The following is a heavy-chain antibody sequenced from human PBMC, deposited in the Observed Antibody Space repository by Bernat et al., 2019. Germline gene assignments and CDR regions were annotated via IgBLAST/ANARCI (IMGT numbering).Heavy chain of an antibody. CDR2: ISYDGSHI. J-gene: IGHJ4*02. CDR3: AKVLTGLRWSTPFDY. CDR1: GFTFSSYG. D-gene: IGHD4-23*01. Sequence: QVQLVESGGGVVQPGRSLRLSCAASGFTFSSYGLHWVRQAPGEGLEWVAVISYDGSHIYYADSVKGRFIISRDNSKNTLYLQMNSLRAGDTALYYCAKVLTGLRWSTPFDYWGQGTLVTVSS. V-gene: IGHV3-30*18.